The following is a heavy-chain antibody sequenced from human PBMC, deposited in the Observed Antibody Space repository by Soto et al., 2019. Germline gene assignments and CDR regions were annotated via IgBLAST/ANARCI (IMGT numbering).Heavy chain of an antibody. CDR2: MYDSGNT. V-gene: IGHV4-59*01. CDR3: ARSDGCY. Sequence: PSETLSLTRHVSGGSISSDYWTWIRQPPGKGLEWIGYMYDSGNTKYNPSLKSRATISVDTSKNQFSLKLSSVTAADTAVYCCARSDGCYWGQGTLVTVSS. D-gene: IGHD6-19*01. CDR1: GGSISSDY. J-gene: IGHJ4*02.